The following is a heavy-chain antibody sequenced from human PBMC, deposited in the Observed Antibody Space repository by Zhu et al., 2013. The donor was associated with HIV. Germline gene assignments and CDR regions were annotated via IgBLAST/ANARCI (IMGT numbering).Heavy chain of an antibody. CDR3: ARDLLLGHYYYMDV. J-gene: IGHJ6*03. Sequence: QVQLVQSGAEVKKPGSSVKVSCKASGGTFRNYGVNWVRQAPGQGLEWTGGIIPILGTSNYAQKFQGRLTISADELTSTVYMELTSLRSEDTAVYYCARDLLLGHYYYMDVWGKGTTVTVSS. V-gene: IGHV1-69*01. CDR1: GGTFRNYG. D-gene: IGHD3-9*01. CDR2: IIPILGTS.